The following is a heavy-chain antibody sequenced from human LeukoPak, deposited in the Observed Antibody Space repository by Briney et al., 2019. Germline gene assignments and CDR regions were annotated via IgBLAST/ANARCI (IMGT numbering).Heavy chain of an antibody. J-gene: IGHJ4*02. Sequence: GGSLRLSCAASGFTFSSYSMNWVRQAPGKGLEWVSSISSSSSYIYYADSVKGRFTISRDNAKNSLYLQMNSLRAEDTAVYYCARDLDSSSSPDYWGQGTLVTVSS. D-gene: IGHD6-6*01. CDR1: GFTFSSYS. V-gene: IGHV3-21*01. CDR2: ISSSSSYI. CDR3: ARDLDSSSSPDY.